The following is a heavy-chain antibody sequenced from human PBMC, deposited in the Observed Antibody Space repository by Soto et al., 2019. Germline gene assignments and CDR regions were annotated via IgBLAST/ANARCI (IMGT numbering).Heavy chain of an antibody. V-gene: IGHV3-11*01. CDR1: GTSALTFSEYY. J-gene: IGHJ5*02. D-gene: IGHD5-18*01. CDR3: ARDRYSYGA. Sequence: GGSLRLSWAAPGTSALTFSEYYMSWIRQAPGKGLEWLSYISGSGSTIYYAVSVKVRFTISRDNAKNSLYLQMNSLRAEDTAVYYCARDRYSYGAWGQGTLVTVSS. CDR2: ISGSGSTI.